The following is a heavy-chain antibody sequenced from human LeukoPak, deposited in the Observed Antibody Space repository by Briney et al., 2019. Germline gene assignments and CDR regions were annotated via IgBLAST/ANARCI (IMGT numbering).Heavy chain of an antibody. CDR1: GGSISSYY. J-gene: IGHJ6*02. Sequence: PSETPSLTCTVSGGSISSYYWSWIRQPPGKGLEWIGYIYYSGSTNYNPSLKSRVTISVDTSKNQFSLKLSSVTAADTAVYYCARGPYSPTTYYYYGMDVWGQGTTVTVSS. V-gene: IGHV4-59*01. CDR2: IYYSGST. CDR3: ARGPYSPTTYYYYGMDV. D-gene: IGHD6-13*01.